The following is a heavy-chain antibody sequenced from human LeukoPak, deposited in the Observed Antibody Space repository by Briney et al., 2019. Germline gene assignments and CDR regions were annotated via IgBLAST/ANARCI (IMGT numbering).Heavy chain of an antibody. Sequence: GGSLRLSCAASGFTFSSYGMHWVRQAPGKGLEWVAVISYDGGNKYYADSVKGRFTISRDNSKNTLYLQMNSLRADDTAVYYCARWAALCNDHWGQGTLVTVSS. CDR1: GFTFSSYG. V-gene: IGHV3-30*03. J-gene: IGHJ4*02. D-gene: IGHD6-13*01. CDR2: ISYDGGNK. CDR3: ARWAALCNDH.